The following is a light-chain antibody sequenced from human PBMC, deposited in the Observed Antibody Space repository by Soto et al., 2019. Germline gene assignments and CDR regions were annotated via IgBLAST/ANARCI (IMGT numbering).Light chain of an antibody. J-gene: IGLJ1*01. CDR2: GNS. CDR3: ATWDDSLNGFYV. V-gene: IGLV1-40*01. CDR1: SSNIGADYD. Sequence: QSVLTQPPSVSGAPGQRVTISCTGSSSNIGADYDVHWYRQLPGAAPKLLITGNSYRPSGVPDRFSGSKSGTSASLAISGLRSDDEADYFCATWDDSLNGFYVFGTGTKVTVL.